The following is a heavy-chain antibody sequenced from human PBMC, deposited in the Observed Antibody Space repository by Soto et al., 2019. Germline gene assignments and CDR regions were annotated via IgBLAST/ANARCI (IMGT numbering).Heavy chain of an antibody. V-gene: IGHV3-30*18. CDR2: ISYDGSNK. CDR1: GFTFSSYG. Sequence: QVQLVESGGGVVQPGRSLRLSCAASGFTFSSYGMHWVRQAPGKGLEWVAVISYDGSNKYYADSVKGRFTISRDNSKNTLYLQMNSLRAEDTAVYYCAKDMGRYCSGGSCYSDAFDMWGQGTMVTVSS. J-gene: IGHJ3*02. D-gene: IGHD2-15*01. CDR3: AKDMGRYCSGGSCYSDAFDM.